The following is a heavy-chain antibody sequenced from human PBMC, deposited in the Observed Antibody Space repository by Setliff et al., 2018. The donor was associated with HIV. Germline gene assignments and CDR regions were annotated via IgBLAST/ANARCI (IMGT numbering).Heavy chain of an antibody. CDR2: IKQDGSEK. Sequence: GGSLRLSCVASGLDIGDYWMTWVRQAPGKGLEWVANIKQDGSEKYCVDSVKGRFTISRDNAKNSLYLQMNSLRAEDAAVYYCATDLHWAFDYWGQGSLVTVSS. CDR1: GLDIGDYW. V-gene: IGHV3-7*01. D-gene: IGHD7-27*01. J-gene: IGHJ4*02. CDR3: ATDLHWAFDY.